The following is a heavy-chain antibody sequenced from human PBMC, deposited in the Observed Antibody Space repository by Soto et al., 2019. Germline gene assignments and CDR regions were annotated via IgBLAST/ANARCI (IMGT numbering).Heavy chain of an antibody. CDR1: GFTFSSYG. CDR2: ISHDGSKT. D-gene: IGHD3-22*01. CDR3: AKDTYYYYGSGYSVIDS. Sequence: PGGSLRLSCAASGFTFSSYGIHWVRQAPGKGLEWVAVISHDGSKTNYADSVKGRFTISRDNSKDTVYLQMNSLRVEDTAVYYCAKDTYYYYGSGYSVIDSWGQGDLLTVSS. J-gene: IGHJ4*02. V-gene: IGHV3-30*18.